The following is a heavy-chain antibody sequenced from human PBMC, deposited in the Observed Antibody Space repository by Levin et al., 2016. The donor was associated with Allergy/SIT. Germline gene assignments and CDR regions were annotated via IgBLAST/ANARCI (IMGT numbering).Heavy chain of an antibody. Sequence: WIRQPPGKGLEWVSAISGSGGSTYYADSVKGRFTISRDNSKNTLYLQMNSLRAEDTAVYYCAKGSVVAAAPREGFDYWGQGTLVTVSS. CDR3: AKGSVVAAAPREGFDY. CDR2: ISGSGGST. J-gene: IGHJ4*02. V-gene: IGHV3-23*01. D-gene: IGHD6-13*01.